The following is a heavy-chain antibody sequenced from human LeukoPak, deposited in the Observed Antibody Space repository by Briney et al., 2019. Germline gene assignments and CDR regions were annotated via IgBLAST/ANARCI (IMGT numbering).Heavy chain of an antibody. J-gene: IGHJ6*03. D-gene: IGHD5-24*01. CDR1: GGSFSGYY. CDR2: IYHSGST. V-gene: IGHV4-38-2*02. Sequence: SETLSLTCAVYGGSFSGYYWGWIRQPPGKGLEWIGSIYHSGSTYYNPSLKSRVTISVDTSKNQFSLKLSSVTAADTAVYYCARDQDNNFYMDVWGKGTTVTVSS. CDR3: ARDQDNNFYMDV.